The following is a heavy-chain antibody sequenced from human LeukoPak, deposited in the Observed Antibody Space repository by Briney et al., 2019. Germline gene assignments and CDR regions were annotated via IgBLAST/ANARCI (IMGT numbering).Heavy chain of an antibody. CDR2: ISSSSSYI. Sequence: PGGSLRLSCAASGFTFSNYAMNWVRQAPGKGLEWVSSISSSSSYIYYADSVKGRFTISRDNAKNSLYLQMNSLRAEDTAVYYCARARVVPAAYFDYWGQGTLVTVSS. D-gene: IGHD2-2*01. CDR1: GFTFSNYA. CDR3: ARARVVPAAYFDY. V-gene: IGHV3-21*01. J-gene: IGHJ4*02.